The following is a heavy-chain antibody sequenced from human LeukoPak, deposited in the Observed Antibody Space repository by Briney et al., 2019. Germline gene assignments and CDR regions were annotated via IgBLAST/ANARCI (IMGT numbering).Heavy chain of an antibody. CDR1: GGSISSYY. Sequence: ASETLSLTCTVSGGSISSYYWSWIRQPAGKGLEWIGRIYTSGSTNYNPSLKSRVTMSVDTSKNQFSLKLSSVTAADTAVYYCARVQLPDVTGAFDIWGQGTMVTVSS. D-gene: IGHD5-24*01. V-gene: IGHV4-4*07. CDR3: ARVQLPDVTGAFDI. J-gene: IGHJ3*02. CDR2: IYTSGST.